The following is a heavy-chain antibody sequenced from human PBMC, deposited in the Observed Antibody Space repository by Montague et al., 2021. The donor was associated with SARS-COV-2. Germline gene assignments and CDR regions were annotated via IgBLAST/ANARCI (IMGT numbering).Heavy chain of an antibody. CDR3: AEGEWELPNY. CDR2: IYHSGST. D-gene: IGHD1-26*01. Sequence: SETLSLTCTVSGCSISSGYYWGWIRQPPGKGLEWIGSIYHSGSTYYNPSLESRVTISVDTSKNQFSLKLSSVTAADTAVYYCAEGEWELPNYWGQGTLVTVSS. V-gene: IGHV4-38-2*02. CDR1: GCSISSGYY. J-gene: IGHJ4*02.